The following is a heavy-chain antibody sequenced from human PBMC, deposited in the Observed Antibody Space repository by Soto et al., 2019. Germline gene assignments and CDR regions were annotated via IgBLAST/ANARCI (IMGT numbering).Heavy chain of an antibody. Sequence: GESLKISCNGSEYSFTNYWIGWVRQMPGKGLEWMGSIYPGDSDIKYSPSFQGQVTISADKSINTAYLQWSSLKASDSAMYYCARTAGGHYYEGFDYWGQGTLVTVSS. V-gene: IGHV5-51*01. CDR2: IYPGDSDI. CDR3: ARTAGGHYYEGFDY. J-gene: IGHJ4*02. CDR1: EYSFTNYW. D-gene: IGHD3-3*01.